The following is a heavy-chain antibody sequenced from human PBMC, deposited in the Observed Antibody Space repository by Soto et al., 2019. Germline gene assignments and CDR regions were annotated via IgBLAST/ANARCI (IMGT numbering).Heavy chain of an antibody. CDR1: GFTFSNVW. CDR2: IKNKVDGGIT. J-gene: IGHJ3*02. Sequence: GGSLRLSCAASGFTFSNVWVSWVRQAPGKGLEWVGRIKNKVDGGITDYAAPVRGRFIISRDDSKTTVYLQMSSLKIEDTAVYYCTTDDAFDIWGQGTMVTVSS. V-gene: IGHV3-15*01. CDR3: TTDDAFDI.